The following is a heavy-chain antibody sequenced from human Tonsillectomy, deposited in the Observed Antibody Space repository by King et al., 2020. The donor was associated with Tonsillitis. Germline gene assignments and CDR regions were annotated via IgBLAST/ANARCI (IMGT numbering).Heavy chain of an antibody. CDR1: GYNFASYG. CDR2: ISGYNGAT. J-gene: IGHJ4*02. V-gene: IGHV1-18*01. Sequence: QLVQSGGEVKKPGASVKISCKASGYNFASYGITWMRQAAGQGPEWMGWISGYNGATNYAQNLQDRLTMTTDKSTSTAYMELRSLRSDDTAVYFCATTGYYTGDFDYWGQGTLVTVSS. D-gene: IGHD3/OR15-3a*01. CDR3: ATTGYYTGDFDY.